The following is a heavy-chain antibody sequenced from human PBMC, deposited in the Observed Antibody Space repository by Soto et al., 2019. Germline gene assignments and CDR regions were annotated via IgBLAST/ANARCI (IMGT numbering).Heavy chain of an antibody. V-gene: IGHV3-30-3*01. CDR2: ISYDGSNK. J-gene: IGHJ6*02. CDR1: GFTFSSYA. D-gene: IGHD3-3*01. Sequence: PGVSLRLSCAASGFTFSSYAMHWVRQAPGKGLEWVAVISYDGSNKYYADSVKGRFTISRDNSKNTLYLQMNSLRAEDTAVYYCERGKEYYDFWSGYYNYGMDVWGQGTTVTVSS. CDR3: ERGKEYYDFWSGYYNYGMDV.